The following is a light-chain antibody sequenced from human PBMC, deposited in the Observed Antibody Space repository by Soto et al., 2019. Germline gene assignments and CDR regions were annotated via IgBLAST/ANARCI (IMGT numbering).Light chain of an antibody. CDR3: QEYSSRG. CDR2: DAS. Sequence: DIQMTQSPSTLSASVGDRVTITCRASQTISTLLAWYQQKPGKAPKLLIYDASSLESGVPPRFSGSGAGTEFTLIISSLQADDFATYYCQEYSSRGFGQGTKVEVK. J-gene: IGKJ1*01. V-gene: IGKV1-5*01. CDR1: QTISTL.